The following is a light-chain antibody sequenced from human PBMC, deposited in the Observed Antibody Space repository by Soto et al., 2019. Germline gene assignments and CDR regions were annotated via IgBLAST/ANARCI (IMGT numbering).Light chain of an antibody. J-gene: IGKJ4*01. CDR2: AAS. CDR1: QGINSY. V-gene: IGKV1-17*03. CDR3: LQYSGYVPA. Sequence: DIQMTQSPSVMSASVGDRVTITCRASQGINSYLAWFQQKPGKLPNRLIYAASDLESGVPSRFSGSGFGTEFTLTISSLQSEDFATYYCLQYSGYVPAFGGGTKVDIK.